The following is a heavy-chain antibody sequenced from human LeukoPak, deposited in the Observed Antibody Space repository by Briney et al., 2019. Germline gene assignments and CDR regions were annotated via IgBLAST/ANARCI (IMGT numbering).Heavy chain of an antibody. CDR2: IHSGGST. J-gene: IGHJ4*02. CDR1: GFTFSSYE. D-gene: IGHD5-24*01. CDR3: ARSRDGYNYIPDY. Sequence: QPGGSLRLSCAASGFTFSSYEMNWVRQAPGKGLEWVSVIHSGGSTYYADSVKGRFTISRDNSKNTLYLQMNSLRADDTAVYYCARSRDGYNYIPDYWGQGTLVTVSS. V-gene: IGHV3-53*01.